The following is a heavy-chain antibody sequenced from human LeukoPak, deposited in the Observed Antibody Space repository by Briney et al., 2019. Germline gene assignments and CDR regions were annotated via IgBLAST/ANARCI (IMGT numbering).Heavy chain of an antibody. CDR3: ARDTTMITYWFDP. Sequence: ASVKVSCKASGYTFTGYYMHWVRQAPGQGLEWMGWINPNSGGTNYAQKFQGRVTMTRDTSVSTAYMELNRRRSDDTGVYYCARDTTMITYWFDPWGQGTLVTVSS. V-gene: IGHV1-2*02. CDR1: GYTFTGYY. CDR2: INPNSGGT. J-gene: IGHJ5*02. D-gene: IGHD5-18*01.